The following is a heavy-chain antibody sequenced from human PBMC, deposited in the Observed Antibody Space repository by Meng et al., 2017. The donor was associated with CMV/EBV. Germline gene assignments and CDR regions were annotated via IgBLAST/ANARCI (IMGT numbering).Heavy chain of an antibody. D-gene: IGHD2-2*01. CDR2: INPNSGGT. J-gene: IGHJ3*02. CDR3: AREGVVVVPAALTSGDAFDI. V-gene: IGHV1-2*02. CDR1: GYTFTGYY. Sequence: ASVKVSCKASGYTFTGYYMHWVRQATGQGPEWMGWINPNSGGTNYAQKFQGRVTMTRDTSISTAYMELSRLRSDDTAVYYCAREGVVVVPAALTSGDAFDIWGQGTMVTVSS.